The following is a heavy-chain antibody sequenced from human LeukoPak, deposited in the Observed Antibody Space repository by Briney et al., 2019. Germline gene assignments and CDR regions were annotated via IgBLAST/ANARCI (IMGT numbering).Heavy chain of an antibody. Sequence: SGTLSLTCDVSGASISSNNWWSWVRQPPGKGLEWIGEIFHGGNTNYNPSLKSRVTISVDKSNNQFSLKLSSVTAADTAVYYCVRNKESNSWYPVFDYWGQGTLVTVSS. CDR1: GASISSNNW. V-gene: IGHV4-4*02. J-gene: IGHJ4*02. CDR3: VRNKESNSWYPVFDY. CDR2: IFHGGNT. D-gene: IGHD6-13*01.